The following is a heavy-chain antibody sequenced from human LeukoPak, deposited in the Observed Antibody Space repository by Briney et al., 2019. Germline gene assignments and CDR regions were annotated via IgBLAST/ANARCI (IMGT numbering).Heavy chain of an antibody. J-gene: IGHJ5*02. CDR1: GFTFSSYW. CDR3: ASSGYSSSSGGWFDP. V-gene: IGHV3-7*01. Sequence: PGGSLRLSCAASGFTFSSYWMSWVRQAPGKGLEWVANLKQDGSEKYYVDSVKGRFTISRGNAKNSLYLQMNSLRAEDTAVYYCASSGYSSSSGGWFDPWGQGTLVTVSS. D-gene: IGHD6-6*01. CDR2: LKQDGSEK.